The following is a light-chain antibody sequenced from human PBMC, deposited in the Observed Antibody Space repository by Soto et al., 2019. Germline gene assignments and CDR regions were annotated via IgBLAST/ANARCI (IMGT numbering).Light chain of an antibody. CDR3: AAWDGSLSVVL. CDR1: ISTIGSQN. Sequence: QSVLTQPPSAAGTPGQRVTISCSGCISTIGSQNVYWYQQLPGTAPKLLIYRNNQRPSGVPDRFSGSRSGTSASLVISGLRSEDEADYYCAAWDGSLSVVLFGGGTKDTVL. J-gene: IGLJ2*01. V-gene: IGLV1-47*01. CDR2: RNN.